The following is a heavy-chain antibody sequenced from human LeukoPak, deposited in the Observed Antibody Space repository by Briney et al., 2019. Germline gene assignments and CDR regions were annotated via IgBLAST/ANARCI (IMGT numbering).Heavy chain of an antibody. CDR2: IYSGGST. CDR1: GFTVSSNY. D-gene: IGHD3-22*01. J-gene: IGHJ6*02. Sequence: GGSLRLSCAASGFTVSSNYMSWVRQAPGKGLEWVSVIYSGGSTYYADSVKGRFTISRGNSKNTLYLQMNSLRAEDTAVYYCARDKERDDSSGYYYYYGMDVWGQGTTVTVSS. CDR3: ARDKERDDSSGYYYYYGMDV. V-gene: IGHV3-53*01.